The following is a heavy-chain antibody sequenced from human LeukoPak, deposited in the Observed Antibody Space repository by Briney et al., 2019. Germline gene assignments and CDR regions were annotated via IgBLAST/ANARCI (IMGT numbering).Heavy chain of an antibody. D-gene: IGHD2-21*02. CDR3: ARDYVAYCGGDCYSEASNDY. Sequence: SVKVSCKASVGTFSSYASSWVRQAPGQGLEWMGGIIPIFGTANYAQKFQGRVTITADKSTSTAYMELSSLRSEDTAVYYCARDYVAYCGGDCYSEASNDYWGQGTLVTVPS. V-gene: IGHV1-69*06. CDR2: IIPIFGTA. CDR1: VGTFSSYA. J-gene: IGHJ4*02.